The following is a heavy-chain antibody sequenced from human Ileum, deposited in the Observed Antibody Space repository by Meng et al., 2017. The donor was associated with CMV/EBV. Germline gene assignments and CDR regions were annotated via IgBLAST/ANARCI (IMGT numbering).Heavy chain of an antibody. Sequence: VQRQEPGPGLVRPSETLSLTCSVSGGSINSFYWSWIRQPAGKGLEWIGRIYSSGIINYNPSLKSRVTVSVDTSKNQFSLKVNSVTAADTAVYYCARLQAWDWFDPWGQGTLVTVSS. CDR1: GGSINSFY. CDR3: ARLQAWDWFDP. V-gene: IGHV4-4*07. J-gene: IGHJ5*02. D-gene: IGHD4-11*01. CDR2: IYSSGII.